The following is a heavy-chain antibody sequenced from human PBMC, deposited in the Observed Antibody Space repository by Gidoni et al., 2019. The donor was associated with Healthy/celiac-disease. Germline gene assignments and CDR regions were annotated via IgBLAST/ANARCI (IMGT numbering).Heavy chain of an antibody. D-gene: IGHD4-17*01. CDR3: ARDIDDYGDPQYENWFDP. V-gene: IGHV1-69*04. CDR2: IIPLIDIA. CDR1: GGPFSSYS. J-gene: IGHJ5*02. Sequence: QVPLLHSGAEVKTPGSSVTVSCQTSGGPFSSYSTSWVRQAPGQGLEWMGRIIPLIDIANYAQKFQGRVTITADKSTSTDYMELSSLRSEDTAVDYCARDIDDYGDPQYENWFDPWGQGTLVTVSS.